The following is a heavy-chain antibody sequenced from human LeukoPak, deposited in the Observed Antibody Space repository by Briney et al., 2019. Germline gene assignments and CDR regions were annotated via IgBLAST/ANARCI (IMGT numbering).Heavy chain of an antibody. Sequence: GGSLRLSCSASGFTFSTHWKSWVRQAPGKGLEWVANIKQDGSVKHYVDSVKGRFTISRDNGENSLYLQMNGLRAEDTAVYYCARESITMIDDAFDIWGQGTMVTVSS. CDR3: ARESITMIDDAFDI. V-gene: IGHV3-7*01. CDR2: IKQDGSVK. D-gene: IGHD3-22*01. J-gene: IGHJ3*02. CDR1: GFTFSTHW.